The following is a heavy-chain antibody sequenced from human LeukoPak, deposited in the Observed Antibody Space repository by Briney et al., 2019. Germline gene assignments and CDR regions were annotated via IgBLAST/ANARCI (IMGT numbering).Heavy chain of an antibody. V-gene: IGHV1-69*02. CDR3: ASGVDTAMVTEQPNWFDP. J-gene: IGHJ5*02. Sequence: ASVKVSFKASGYTFTGYYMHWVRQAPGQGLEWMGRIIPILGIANYAQKFQGRVTITADKSTSTAYMELSSLRSEDTAVYYCASGVDTAMVTEQPNWFDPWGQGTLVTVSS. D-gene: IGHD5-18*01. CDR1: GYTFTGYY. CDR2: IIPILGIA.